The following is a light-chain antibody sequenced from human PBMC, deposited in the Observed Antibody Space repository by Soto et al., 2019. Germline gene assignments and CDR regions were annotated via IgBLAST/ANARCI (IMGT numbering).Light chain of an antibody. Sequence: EIVLTQSPATLSSFPGDRVTLSCRASQSVSSSYLAWHQQKPGQAPRLLIYGASSRATGIPDRFSGSGSGTDFTLTISRLEPEDFAVYYCQQYGSSPRTFGQGTKVDIK. CDR3: QQYGSSPRT. V-gene: IGKV3-20*01. J-gene: IGKJ1*01. CDR1: QSVSSSY. CDR2: GAS.